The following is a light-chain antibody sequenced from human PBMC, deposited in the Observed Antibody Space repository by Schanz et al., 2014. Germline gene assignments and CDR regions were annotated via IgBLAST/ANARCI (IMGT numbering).Light chain of an antibody. CDR3: CSYAGSTNLR. V-gene: IGLV2-8*01. CDR2: EVN. J-gene: IGLJ3*02. CDR1: SSDVGGYNY. Sequence: QSALTQPPSASGSPGQSVTISCTGTSSDVGGYNYVSWYQQHPGKAPKLMIYEVNKRPSGVPDRFSGSKSGNTASLTVSGLQAEDEADYYCCSYAGSTNLRFGGGTKLTVL.